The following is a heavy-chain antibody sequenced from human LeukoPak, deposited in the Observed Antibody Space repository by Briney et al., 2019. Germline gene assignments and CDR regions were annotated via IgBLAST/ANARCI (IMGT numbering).Heavy chain of an antibody. CDR2: ISSSSSTI. J-gene: IGHJ6*02. CDR1: GFTFSSYS. CDR3: ARGLNIVVVPAHGMDV. D-gene: IGHD2-2*01. Sequence: GGSLRLSCAASGFTFSSYSMNWVRQAPGKGLEWVSYISSSSSTIYYADSVKGRFTISRDNAKNSLYLQMNSLRAEDTAVYYCARGLNIVVVPAHGMDVWGQGTTVTVSS. V-gene: IGHV3-48*04.